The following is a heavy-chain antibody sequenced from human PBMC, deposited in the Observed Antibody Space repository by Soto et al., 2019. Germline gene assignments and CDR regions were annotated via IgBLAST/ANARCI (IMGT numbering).Heavy chain of an antibody. J-gene: IGHJ6*02. D-gene: IGHD3-10*01. V-gene: IGHV5-10-1*01. CDR3: ASHESITMVRGVILPGWDYYYYVMDV. CDR2: IDPSDSYT. CDR1: GYSFTSYW. Sequence: PGESLKISCKGSGYSFTSYWISWVRQMPGKGLEWMGRIDPSDSYTNYSPSFQGHVTISADKSISTAYLQWSSLKASDTAMYYCASHESITMVRGVILPGWDYYYYVMDVWGQGTTVTVSS.